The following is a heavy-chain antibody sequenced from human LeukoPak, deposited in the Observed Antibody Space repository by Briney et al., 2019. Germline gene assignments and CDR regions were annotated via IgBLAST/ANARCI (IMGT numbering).Heavy chain of an antibody. Sequence: SETLCLTCTVSGGSISGSSAYWGWIRQPPGKGLVWSGSIYCSKNTYYNPSLKSRVTISADTSKNQSSLTLGSVSATDTAVYYCVSPRGFSYGYFDYWGQGTLVTVSS. CDR2: IYCSKNT. V-gene: IGHV4-39*01. J-gene: IGHJ4*02. CDR3: VSPRGFSYGYFDY. D-gene: IGHD5-18*01. CDR1: GGSISGSSAY.